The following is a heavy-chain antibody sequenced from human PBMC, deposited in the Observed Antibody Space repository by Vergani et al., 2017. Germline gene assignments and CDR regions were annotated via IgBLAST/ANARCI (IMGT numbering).Heavy chain of an antibody. CDR3: ATEPFGGVISGWFDP. CDR1: GYTLTELS. V-gene: IGHV1-24*01. CDR2: FDPEDGET. Sequence: QVQLVQSGAEVKKPGASVKVSCKVSGYTLTELSMHWVRQAPGKGLEWMGGFDPEDGETIYAQKCQGRVTLTEDTSTYTAYMERSSLGSEDTAVYYCATEPFGGVISGWFDPWGQGTLVTVSS. J-gene: IGHJ5*02. D-gene: IGHD3-16*01.